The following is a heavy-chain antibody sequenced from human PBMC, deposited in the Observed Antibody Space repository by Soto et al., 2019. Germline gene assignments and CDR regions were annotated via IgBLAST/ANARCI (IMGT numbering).Heavy chain of an antibody. V-gene: IGHV1-45*02. CDR1: GNTFTYRY. CDR3: AGGGAGSGPFTWELPDH. Sequence: QVDLVQSGAEVKKPGASVTISCKALGNTFTYRYLHWVRQAPGQALEWMGWITPFSGDVHYAQKFQERVTITRDRSINTAYMQMSSLRSEDTAMYFCAGGGAGSGPFTWELPDHWGQGTLVTVSS. D-gene: IGHD1-26*01. CDR2: ITPFSGDV. J-gene: IGHJ4*02.